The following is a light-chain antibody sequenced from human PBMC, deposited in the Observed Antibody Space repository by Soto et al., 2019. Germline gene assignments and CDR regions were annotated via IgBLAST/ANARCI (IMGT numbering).Light chain of an antibody. CDR1: QSVSGSS. CDR3: HQYGSSPPRT. CDR2: GAS. J-gene: IGKJ1*01. Sequence: ETVLTQSPGTLSLSPGERATLSCRASQSVSGSSLAWYQQRSGQAPGLLIYGASTRATGIPDRFSGSGSGTDFTLTISRLEPEDFAVYYCHQYGSSPPRTFGQGTKVDI. V-gene: IGKV3-20*01.